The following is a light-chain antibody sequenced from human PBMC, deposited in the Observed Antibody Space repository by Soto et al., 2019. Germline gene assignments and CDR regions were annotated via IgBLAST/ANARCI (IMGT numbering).Light chain of an antibody. J-gene: IGLJ3*02. CDR2: EVS. V-gene: IGLV2-14*01. CDR1: SSDVGAYNY. CDR3: AAWDDSLNWV. Sequence: QSALTQPASVSGSPGQSITISCTGTSSDVGAYNYVSWYQQHPGKAPKLMIYEVSYRPSGVSDRFSGSRSGNTASLTISGLQAEDEADYYCAAWDDSLNWVFGGGTKLTVL.